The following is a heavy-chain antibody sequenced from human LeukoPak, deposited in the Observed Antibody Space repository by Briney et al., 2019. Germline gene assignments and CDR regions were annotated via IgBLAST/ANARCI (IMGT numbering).Heavy chain of an antibody. CDR2: NTGR. CDR3: ARDNYGSLDY. V-gene: IGHV4-61*01. D-gene: IGHD4-11*01. Sequence: SETLSLTCTVSGASTSSSTHYWSWIRQPPGKGLEWMGYNTGRNDNPSLQSRLTISVDTSSNQFSLGLTSVTAADTAVYYCARDNYGSLDYWGQGILVTVSS. CDR1: GASTSSSTHY. J-gene: IGHJ4*02.